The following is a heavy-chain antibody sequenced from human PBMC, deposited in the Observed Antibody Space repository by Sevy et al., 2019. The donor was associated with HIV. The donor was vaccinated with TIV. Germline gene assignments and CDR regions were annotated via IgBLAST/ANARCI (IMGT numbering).Heavy chain of an antibody. CDR3: VRDDRDGYFEY. CDR2: INPDSDGQ. Sequence: ASVKVSCKASGYTFTGYYMHWMRQAPGQGLEGMGWINPDSDGQTYEPKFQGRVTLTRDTSISTAYMDLSRLKSDDTAVYYCVRDDRDGYFEYWGQGTLVTVSS. V-gene: IGHV1-2*02. J-gene: IGHJ4*02. CDR1: GYTFTGYY.